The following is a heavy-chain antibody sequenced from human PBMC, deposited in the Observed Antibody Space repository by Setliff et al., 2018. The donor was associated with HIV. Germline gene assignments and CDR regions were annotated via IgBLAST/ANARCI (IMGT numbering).Heavy chain of an antibody. Sequence: PSETLSLTCAVYGGSFSGHYWTWIRQAPGKGLEWIGEINHSGSTNYNPSLESRVTISVDTSKNQFSLNLNSVTAADTAVYYCARHQAPYYGSSGYNPNWYFDLWGRGTLVTVSS. CDR2: INHSGST. J-gene: IGHJ2*01. V-gene: IGHV4-34*01. CDR1: GGSFSGHY. CDR3: ARHQAPYYGSSGYNPNWYFDL. D-gene: IGHD3-22*01.